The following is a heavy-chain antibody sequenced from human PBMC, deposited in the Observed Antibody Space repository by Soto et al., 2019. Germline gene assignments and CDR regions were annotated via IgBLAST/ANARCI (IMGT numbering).Heavy chain of an antibody. CDR1: GFTFSSYA. D-gene: IGHD2-2*01. CDR2: ISGGAKIT. J-gene: IGHJ4*02. V-gene: IGHV3-23*01. CDR3: AKSTVVPAPIDY. Sequence: EVQLLESGGGLVQPGGSLRLSCAASASGFTFSSYAMIWVRQAPGKGLEWLSTISGGAKITYYADSVKGRFTISRDISKNTLFLQMLGLRAEDTAVYFCAKSTVVPAPIDYWGQGTLVTVSS.